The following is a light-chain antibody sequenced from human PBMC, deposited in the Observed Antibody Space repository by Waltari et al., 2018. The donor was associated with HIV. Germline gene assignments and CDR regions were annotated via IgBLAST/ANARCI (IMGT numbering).Light chain of an antibody. CDR3: MQGLQTPQVT. J-gene: IGKJ4*01. CDR1: QNPLDSYGYNY. Sequence: IAMTPSPLSLPVTPGEPTSISCRSSQNPLDSYGYNYMDWYLQRPGQSPQLLIYLGSNRTSGVPDRFSGGGSGTDFTLKISRVEADDVGVYYCMQGLQTPQVTFGGGTKVEIK. CDR2: LGS. V-gene: IGKV2-28*01.